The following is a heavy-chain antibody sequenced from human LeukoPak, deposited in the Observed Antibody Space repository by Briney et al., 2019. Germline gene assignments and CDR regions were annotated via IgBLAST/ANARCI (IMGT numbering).Heavy chain of an antibody. CDR2: ISYDGSNQ. CDR3: AKPRGGDSWAFDF. J-gene: IGHJ3*01. Sequence: PGGSLRLSCEASGFTFIGYGMHWVRQAPDKGLEWVAGISYDGSNQYYTDSAKGRYTISRDNSKNTLYLQMNSLRPEDTAVYYCAKPRGGDSWAFDFWGQGTMVTLSS. D-gene: IGHD2-21*02. V-gene: IGHV3-30*18. CDR1: GFTFIGYG.